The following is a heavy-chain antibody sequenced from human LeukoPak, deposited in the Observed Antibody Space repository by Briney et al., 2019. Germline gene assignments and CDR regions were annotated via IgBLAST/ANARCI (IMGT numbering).Heavy chain of an antibody. CDR1: GYTFTDYY. CDR3: ARMERYYYYYYMDV. V-gene: IGHV1-2*02. Sequence: ASVKVSFKASGYTFTDYYVHWVRQAPGQGLEWMGWINPNSGGTNYLQRFQGRVTMTRDTSITTAYMELSSLRSDDTAVYYCARMERYYYYYYMDVWGKGTTVTVSS. J-gene: IGHJ6*03. D-gene: IGHD1-26*01. CDR2: INPNSGGT.